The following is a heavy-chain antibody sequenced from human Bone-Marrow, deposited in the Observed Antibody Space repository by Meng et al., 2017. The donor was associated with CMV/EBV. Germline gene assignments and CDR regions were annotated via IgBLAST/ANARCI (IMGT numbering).Heavy chain of an antibody. Sequence: ASVKVSCKASGYTFTSYGISWVRQAPGQGLEWMGWISAYNGNTNYAQKLQGRVTMTTDTSISTAYMELSSLRSEDTAVYYCASYYHYSMDVWGQGTTVTVSS. CDR1: GYTFTSYG. CDR2: ISAYNGNT. V-gene: IGHV1-18*01. CDR3: ASYYHYSMDV. J-gene: IGHJ6*02.